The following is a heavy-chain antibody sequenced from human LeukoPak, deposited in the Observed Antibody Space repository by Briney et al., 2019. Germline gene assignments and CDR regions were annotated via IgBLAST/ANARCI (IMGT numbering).Heavy chain of an antibody. CDR2: INHSGST. CDR1: GGSFSGYY. J-gene: IGHJ6*02. Sequence: SETLSLTCAVYGGSFSGYYWSWIRQPPGKGLEWIGEINHSGSTNYNPSLKSRVTISVDTSKNQFSLKLSSVTAADTAVYYCAREDTAVVIGMDVWGQGTTVTVSS. V-gene: IGHV4-34*01. D-gene: IGHD5-18*01. CDR3: AREDTAVVIGMDV.